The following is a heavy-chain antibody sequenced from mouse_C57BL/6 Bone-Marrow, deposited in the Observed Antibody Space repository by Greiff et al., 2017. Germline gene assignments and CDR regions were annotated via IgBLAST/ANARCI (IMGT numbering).Heavy chain of an antibody. J-gene: IGHJ3*01. CDR3: ARPQLCWFAY. CDR2: INPGSGGT. D-gene: IGHD4-1*02. Sequence: QVQLQQSGAELVRPGTSVKVSCKASGYAFTNYLIEWVKQRPGQGLEWIGVINPGSGGTNYNETFKGKATLAAAKSSSPAYMQLSSLTSEDSAFYFCARPQLCWFAYWGQGTLVTVSA. V-gene: IGHV1-54*01. CDR1: GYAFTNYL.